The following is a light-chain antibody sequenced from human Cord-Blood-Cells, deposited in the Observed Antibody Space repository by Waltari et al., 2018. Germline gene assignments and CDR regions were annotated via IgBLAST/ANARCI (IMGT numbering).Light chain of an antibody. CDR2: AAS. J-gene: IGKJ4*01. CDR1: QSISSY. CDR3: QQSYSTP. V-gene: IGKV1-39*01. Sequence: DIQMTQSPSSLSASVGDRVTITCRARQSISSYLNWYQQKPGKAPKLLIYAASSLQSGVPSRFSGSGSGTDFTLTISSLQPEDVATYYCQQSYSTPFGGGTKVEIK.